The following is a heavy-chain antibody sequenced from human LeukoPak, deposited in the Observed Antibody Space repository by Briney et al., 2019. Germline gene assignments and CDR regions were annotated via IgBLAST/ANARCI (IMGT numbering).Heavy chain of an antibody. Sequence: PGGSLRLSCAAFGFTFSSYEMNWVRQAPGKGLEWISYISSSGSTMYYRDSVKGRFTISRDNSKNTLYLQMNSLRAEDTAVYYCARLSYGWRYGSGSYYPTYYYYYMDVWGKGTTVTISS. CDR3: ARLSYGWRYGSGSYYPTYYYYYMDV. V-gene: IGHV3-48*03. J-gene: IGHJ6*03. CDR2: ISSSGSTM. CDR1: GFTFSSYE. D-gene: IGHD3-10*01.